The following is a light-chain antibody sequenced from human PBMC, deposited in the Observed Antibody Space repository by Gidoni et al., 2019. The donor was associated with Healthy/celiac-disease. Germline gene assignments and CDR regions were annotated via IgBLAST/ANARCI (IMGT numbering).Light chain of an antibody. V-gene: IGLV1-40*01. CDR3: QSYDSSLSGSKV. J-gene: IGLJ2*01. CDR1: SSNIGAGYD. CDR2: GNS. Sequence: QSVLTQPPSVSGAPGQRVPISCTGSSSNIGAGYDVHWSQQLPGTAPKLLIYGNSKRPSGVPDRFSGSKSGTSASLAITGLQAEDEADYYCQSYDSSLSGSKVFGGGTKLTVL.